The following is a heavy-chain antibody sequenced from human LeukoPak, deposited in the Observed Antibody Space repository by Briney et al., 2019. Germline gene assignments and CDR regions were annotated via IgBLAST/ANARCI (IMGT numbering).Heavy chain of an antibody. CDR2: IYYSGST. CDR1: GGSISSYY. Sequence: SETLSLTCTVSGGSISSYYWSWIRQPPGKGLEWIGYIYYSGSTNYNPSLKSRVTISVDKSKNQFSLKLRSVTAADTARYYCARLRGSYGGDAFDIWGQGSMVSVSS. D-gene: IGHD1-26*01. CDR3: ARLRGSYGGDAFDI. V-gene: IGHV4-59*08. J-gene: IGHJ3*02.